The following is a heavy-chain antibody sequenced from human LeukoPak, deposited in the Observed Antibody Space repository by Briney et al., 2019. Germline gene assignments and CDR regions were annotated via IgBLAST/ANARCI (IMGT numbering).Heavy chain of an antibody. J-gene: IGHJ1*01. CDR1: GFTFSSYG. V-gene: IGHV3-23*01. D-gene: IGHD2-21*02. CDR2: ISGSGGST. CDR3: AKEHIVVVTAIPSYFQH. Sequence: QPGGTLRLSCAASGFTFSSYGMSWVRQAPGKGLEWVSAISGSGGSTYYADSVKGRFTISRDNSKNTLYLQMNSLRAEDTAVYYCAKEHIVVVTAIPSYFQHWGQGTLVTVSS.